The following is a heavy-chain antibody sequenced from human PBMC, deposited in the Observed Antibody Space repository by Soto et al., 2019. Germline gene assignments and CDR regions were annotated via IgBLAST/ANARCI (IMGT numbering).Heavy chain of an antibody. CDR1: GGYFNDNY. D-gene: IGHD3-10*01. CDR3: ATSLWFGTQVEL. Sequence: QVQLQQWGAGLLKPSETLSLSCAVYGGYFNDNYYTWLRQPPGKGLGWIGEISRSGTTKDLPSLKSSASIEIDTSTTQVSLKVTSVSAADTAVYYCATSLWFGTQVELWGQGALVTVSS. J-gene: IGHJ5*02. CDR2: ISRSGTT. V-gene: IGHV4-34*04.